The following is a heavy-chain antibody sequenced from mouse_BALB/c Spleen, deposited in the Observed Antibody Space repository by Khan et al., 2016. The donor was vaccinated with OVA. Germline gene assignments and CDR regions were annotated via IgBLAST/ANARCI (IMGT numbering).Heavy chain of an antibody. CDR3: AGELRGFAY. CDR2: ISYSGNT. V-gene: IGHV3-8*02. Sequence: EVQLQESGPSLVKPSQTLSLTCSVTGDSITRGYWNWIRKFPGNKLDYMGYISYSGNTYCNPSLKSRISITRDTSKNQYYLQLNSVTTEDTATYYGAGELRGFAYWGQGTLVTVSA. CDR1: GDSITRGY. D-gene: IGHD1-1*01. J-gene: IGHJ3*01.